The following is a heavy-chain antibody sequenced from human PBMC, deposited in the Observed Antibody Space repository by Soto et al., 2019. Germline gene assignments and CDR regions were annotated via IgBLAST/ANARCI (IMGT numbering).Heavy chain of an antibody. D-gene: IGHD6-13*01. Sequence: GGSLRLSCAASGFTFSDYYMSWIRQAPGKGLEWVAVISYDGSNKYYADSVKGRFTISRDNSKNTLYLQMNSLRAEDTAVYYCARDWWATQQLVPSFRSSGSTLDYWGQGTLVTVPQ. CDR3: ARDWWATQQLVPSFRSSGSTLDY. CDR1: GFTFSDYY. CDR2: ISYDGSNK. V-gene: IGHV3-30*03. J-gene: IGHJ4*02.